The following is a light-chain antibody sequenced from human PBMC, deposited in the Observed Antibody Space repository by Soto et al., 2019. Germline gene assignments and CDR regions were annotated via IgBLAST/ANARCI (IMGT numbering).Light chain of an antibody. CDR1: LGISGY. Sequence: DIQLTQSPSFLSASVGDRVTMTCRASLGISGYLAWYQQKPGKVPRLLIYSASSLQSGVPSRFSGSGSGTEFTLTISSLQPEDFATYYCLQHNSYPWTFGQGTKVEIK. V-gene: IGKV1-9*01. CDR3: LQHNSYPWT. CDR2: SAS. J-gene: IGKJ1*01.